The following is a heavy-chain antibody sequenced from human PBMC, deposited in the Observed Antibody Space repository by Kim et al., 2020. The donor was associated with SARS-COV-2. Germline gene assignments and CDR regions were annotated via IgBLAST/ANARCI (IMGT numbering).Heavy chain of an antibody. J-gene: IGHJ4*02. V-gene: IGHV3-30*01. CDR3: ARTPGYCTGGVCYTFDY. D-gene: IGHD2-8*02. Sequence: GKGRFTISRDNAKNTLYLQMNSLRAEDTAVYYCARTPGYCTGGVCYTFDYWGQGTLVTVSS.